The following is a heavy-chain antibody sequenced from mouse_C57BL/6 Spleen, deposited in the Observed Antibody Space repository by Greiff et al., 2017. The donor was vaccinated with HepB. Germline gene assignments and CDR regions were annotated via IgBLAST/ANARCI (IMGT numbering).Heavy chain of an antibody. CDR1: GYTFTSYG. D-gene: IGHD2-3*01. CDR3: ASYYDGYYWFAY. CDR2: IYPRSGNT. Sequence: QVHVKQSGAELARPGASVKLSCKASGYTFTSYGISWVKQRTGQGLEWIGEIYPRSGNTYYNEKFKGKATLTADKSSSTAYMELRSLTSEDSAVYFCASYYDGYYWFAYWGQGTLVTVSA. V-gene: IGHV1-81*01. J-gene: IGHJ3*01.